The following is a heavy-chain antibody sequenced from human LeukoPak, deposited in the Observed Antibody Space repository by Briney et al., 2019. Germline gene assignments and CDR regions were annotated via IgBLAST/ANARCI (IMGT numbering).Heavy chain of an antibody. CDR2: ISSSSSYI. Sequence: PGGSLRLSCAASGFTFSSYGMNWVRQAPGKGLEWVSSISSSSSYIYYADSVKGRFTISRDNAKNSLYLQMNSLRAEDTAVYYCARDIRDSSGYYLDYWGQGTLVTVSS. D-gene: IGHD3-22*01. V-gene: IGHV3-21*01. CDR1: GFTFSSYG. J-gene: IGHJ4*02. CDR3: ARDIRDSSGYYLDY.